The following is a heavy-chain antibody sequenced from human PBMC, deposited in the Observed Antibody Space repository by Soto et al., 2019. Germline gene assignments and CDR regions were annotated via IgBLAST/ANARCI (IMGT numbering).Heavy chain of an antibody. D-gene: IGHD4-17*01. V-gene: IGHV3-23*01. J-gene: IGHJ3*02. CDR2: ISSGGDSA. CDR3: AHPRGYGVFDAVDI. Sequence: GGSLRLSCAASGFIFSTYAMNWVRQAPGKGLEWVSAISSGGDSAFYAESVRGRFTISRDNSINTLYLQMSSLRTEDTAVYYCAHPRGYGVFDAVDIWGQGTMVTV. CDR1: GFIFSTYA.